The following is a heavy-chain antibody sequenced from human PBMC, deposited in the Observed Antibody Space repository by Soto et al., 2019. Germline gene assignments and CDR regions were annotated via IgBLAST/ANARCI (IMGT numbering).Heavy chain of an antibody. CDR2: ISSSSSYI. J-gene: IGHJ5*02. V-gene: IGHV3-21*01. CDR1: GFTFSSYS. D-gene: IGHD3-9*01. CDR3: ARDSDFDWLLRTTRWFDP. Sequence: GGSLRLSCAASGFTFSSYSMNWVRQAPGKGLEWVSSISSSSSYIYYADSVKGRFTISRDNAKNSLYLQMNSLRAEDTAVYYCARDSDFDWLLRTTRWFDPWGQGTLVTVSS.